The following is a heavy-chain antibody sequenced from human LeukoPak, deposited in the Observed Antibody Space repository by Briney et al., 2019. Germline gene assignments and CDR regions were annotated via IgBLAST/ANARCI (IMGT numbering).Heavy chain of an antibody. CDR1: EFILSSYY. Sequence: PGGSLRLSCLASEFILSSYYMSWVRQAPGKGLEWLSAISSDNTAYYADSVKGRFTITRDNAQNSLTLHMNTLRADDTAVYYCAKDGGTHFDHWGQGTLVTVSS. V-gene: IGHV3-69-1*02. CDR3: AKDGGTHFDH. D-gene: IGHD1-26*01. J-gene: IGHJ4*02. CDR2: ISSDNTA.